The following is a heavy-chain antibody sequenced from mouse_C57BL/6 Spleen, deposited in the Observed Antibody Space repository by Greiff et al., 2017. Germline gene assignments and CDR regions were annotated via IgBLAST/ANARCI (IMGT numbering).Heavy chain of an antibody. CDR2: IDHEDGET. CDR3: ARYHYSYAMDD. Sequence: SGAELVKPGASVKLSCTASGFNIKDYYMHWVKQRTAQGLEWIERIDHEDGETKYAPKFQGKPTISAVTSSNTAYLQLSSLTSEETAVYYCARYHYSYAMDDWGRGTSVTVSS. V-gene: IGHV14-2*01. J-gene: IGHJ4*01. D-gene: IGHD2-12*01. CDR1: GFNIKDYY.